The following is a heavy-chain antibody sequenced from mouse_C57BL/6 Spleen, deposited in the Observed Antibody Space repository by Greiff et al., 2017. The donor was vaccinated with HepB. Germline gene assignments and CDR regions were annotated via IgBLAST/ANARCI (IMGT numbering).Heavy chain of an antibody. CDR3: TRGWFAD. Sequence: QVQLQQPGAELVRPGASVTLSCKASGYTFTDYEMHWVKQTPVHGLEWIGAIDPETGGTAYNKKFKGKAILTADKASSTAYMELRSLTSEDSAVYCCTRGWFADWGKGTLVTVAA. V-gene: IGHV1-15*01. J-gene: IGHJ3*01. CDR2: IDPETGGT. CDR1: GYTFTDYE.